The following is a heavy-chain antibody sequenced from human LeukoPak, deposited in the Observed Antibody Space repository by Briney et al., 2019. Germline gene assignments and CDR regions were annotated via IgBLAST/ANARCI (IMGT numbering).Heavy chain of an antibody. CDR3: AKGMQWLVSNYFDY. CDR2: MRYDGSNK. D-gene: IGHD6-19*01. J-gene: IGHJ4*02. Sequence: PGGSLRLSCAASGFTFSSYGMHWVRQAPGKGLEWVAFMRYDGSNKYYADSVKGRFTISRDNSKNTLYLQMNSLRAEDTAVYYCAKGMQWLVSNYFDYWGQGTLVTVSS. CDR1: GFTFSSYG. V-gene: IGHV3-30*02.